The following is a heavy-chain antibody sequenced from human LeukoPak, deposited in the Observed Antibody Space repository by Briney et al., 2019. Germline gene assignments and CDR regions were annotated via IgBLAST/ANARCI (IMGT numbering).Heavy chain of an antibody. CDR3: AKLLLFLEWLLPHNYYYYGMDV. D-gene: IGHD3-3*01. CDR2: GSGGST. J-gene: IGHJ6*02. V-gene: IGHV3-23*01. CDR1: GFTFSSYA. Sequence: GGSLRLSCAASGFTFSSYAMSWVRQAPGRGLEWVSGGSGGSTYYADSVKGRFTISRDNSKNTLYLQMNSLRAEDTAVYYCAKLLLFLEWLLPHNYYYYGMDVWGQGTTVTVSS.